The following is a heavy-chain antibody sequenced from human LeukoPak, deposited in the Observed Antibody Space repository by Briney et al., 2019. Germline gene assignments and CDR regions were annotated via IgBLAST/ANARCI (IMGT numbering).Heavy chain of an antibody. D-gene: IGHD4-23*01. CDR2: VNHSGST. CDR1: GGSFSGYY. Sequence: SETLSLTCTVSGGSFSGYYWSWIRQPPRKGLEWIGEVNHSGSTNHNPSLKSRVTLSVDTSKNQFSLKLSSVTAADTAVYYCATYGGNSGGVVDYWGQGTLVTVSS. J-gene: IGHJ4*02. V-gene: IGHV4-34*01. CDR3: ATYGGNSGGVVDY.